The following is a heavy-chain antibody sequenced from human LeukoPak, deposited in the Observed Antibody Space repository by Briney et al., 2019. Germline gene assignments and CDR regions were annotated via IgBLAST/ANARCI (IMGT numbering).Heavy chain of an antibody. D-gene: IGHD2-8*01. J-gene: IGHJ6*02. CDR3: ASVYLYGMDV. CDR2: INPSGGGT. Sequence: PSASVNVSCKASGYSLTTYYMHWVRQASGQGLEWMAIINPSGGGTKYAQKFQGRVTMTRDTPTNTVYMELSSLRTEDTAVYYCASVYLYGMDVWGQGTTVTVSS. V-gene: IGHV1-46*01. CDR1: GYSLTTYY.